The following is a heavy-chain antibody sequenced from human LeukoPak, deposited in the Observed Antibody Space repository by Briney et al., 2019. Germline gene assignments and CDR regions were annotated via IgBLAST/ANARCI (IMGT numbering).Heavy chain of an antibody. Sequence: GGSLRLSCAASGFTFSSYAMSWVRQAPGKGLEWVSAISGSGGSTYYADSVKGRFTISRDNSKSTLYLQMNSLRAEDTAVYYCAKDGDIVVVPAASYYFDYWGQGTLVTVSS. CDR3: AKDGDIVVVPAASYYFDY. CDR1: GFTFSSYA. V-gene: IGHV3-23*01. D-gene: IGHD2-2*01. CDR2: ISGSGGST. J-gene: IGHJ4*02.